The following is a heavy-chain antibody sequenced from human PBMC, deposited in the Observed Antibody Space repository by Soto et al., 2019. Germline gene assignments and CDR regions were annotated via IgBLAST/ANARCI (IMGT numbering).Heavy chain of an antibody. CDR1: GGSISSGGYY. Sequence: QVQLQESGPGLVKPSQTLSLTCTVSGGSISSGGYYWSWIRQHPGKGLEWIGYIYYSGSTYYNPYLKSRVTISVDTSKNQFSLKLSSVTAADTAVYYCARGCSSTSCYRRADNWFDPWGQGTLVTVSS. D-gene: IGHD2-2*01. V-gene: IGHV4-31*03. CDR2: IYYSGST. CDR3: ARGCSSTSCYRRADNWFDP. J-gene: IGHJ5*02.